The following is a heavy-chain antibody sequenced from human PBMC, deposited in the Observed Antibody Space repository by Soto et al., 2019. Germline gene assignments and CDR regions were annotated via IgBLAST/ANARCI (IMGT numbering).Heavy chain of an antibody. CDR1: GGSFSGYY. CDR2: INHSGST. V-gene: IGHV4-34*01. J-gene: IGHJ4*02. D-gene: IGHD3-16*01. Sequence: QVQLQQWGAGLLKPSETLSLTCAVYGGSFSGYYWSWIRQPPGKGLEWIGEINHSGSTNYNPSLKSRVTISVDTSKNQFSLKLSSVTAADTAVYYCARGRDPTLYLGESSDFDYWGQGTLVTGSS. CDR3: ARGRDPTLYLGESSDFDY.